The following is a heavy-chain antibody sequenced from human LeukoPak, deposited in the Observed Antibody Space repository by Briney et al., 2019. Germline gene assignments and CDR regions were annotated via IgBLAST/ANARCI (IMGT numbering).Heavy chain of an antibody. J-gene: IGHJ4*02. CDR1: GFIFSSYS. CDR3: AREYGGFDY. Sequence: GGSLRLSCAAPGFIFSSYSMNWVRQAPGKGLEWVSSISSSSSYIDYADSVKGRFTISRDNAKNSLYLQMNSLRAEDTAVYYCAREYGGFDYWGQGTLVTVSS. CDR2: ISSSSSYI. V-gene: IGHV3-21*01. D-gene: IGHD4-23*01.